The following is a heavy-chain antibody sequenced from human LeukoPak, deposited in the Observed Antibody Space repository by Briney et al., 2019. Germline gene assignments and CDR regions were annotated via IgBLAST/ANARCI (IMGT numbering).Heavy chain of an antibody. Sequence: ASVKVSCKSSGHTFTNYYLHWVRQAPGQGLEWLGWIHPNTGATNYAQKFQGRVTVTRDTSISTTYVELSRLTSADTAVYYCASYASGYNWLKVWGQGTLSPSPQ. J-gene: IGHJ5*02. V-gene: IGHV1-2*02. CDR1: GHTFTNYY. CDR2: IHPNTGAT. D-gene: IGHD2-2*01. CDR3: ASYASGYNWLKV.